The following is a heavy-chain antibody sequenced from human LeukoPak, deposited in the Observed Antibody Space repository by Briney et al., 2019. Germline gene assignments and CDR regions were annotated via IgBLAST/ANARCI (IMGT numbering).Heavy chain of an antibody. J-gene: IGHJ4*02. CDR2: ISPAGSTT. Sequence: GGSLRLSCTASGFSFSGHWMHWARQLPGKGLVWVSRISPAGSTTSYADSVKGRFTVSRDNAKNTLYLQVNNLRAEDTAVYYCARGPNSNWSGLDFWGQGALLTVSS. CDR1: GFSFSGHW. D-gene: IGHD6-6*01. V-gene: IGHV3-74*01. CDR3: ARGPNSNWSGLDF.